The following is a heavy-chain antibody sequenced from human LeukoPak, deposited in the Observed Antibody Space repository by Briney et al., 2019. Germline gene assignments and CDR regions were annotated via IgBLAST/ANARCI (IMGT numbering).Heavy chain of an antibody. D-gene: IGHD3-3*01. CDR3: ARVARITIFGVVIKNNWFDP. CDR2: INHSGST. J-gene: IGHJ5*02. V-gene: IGHV4-34*01. CDR1: GVSFSGYY. Sequence: PSETLSLTCTVYGVSFSGYYWSWIRQPPGKGLEWLGEINHSGSTNYNPSLKSRVTISVDTSKNHFSLKLSSVTAADTAVYYCARVARITIFGVVIKNNWFDPWGQGTLVTVSS.